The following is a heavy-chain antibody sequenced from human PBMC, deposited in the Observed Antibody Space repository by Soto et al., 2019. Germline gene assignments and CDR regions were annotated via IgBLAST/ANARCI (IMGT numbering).Heavy chain of an antibody. V-gene: IGHV3-23*01. CDR1: GFTFSSYA. CDR3: AKPTSYYDFWSGYLFDY. Sequence: PGGSLRLSCAASGFTFSSYAMSWVRQAPGKGLEWVSAISGSGGSTYYADSVKGRFTISRDNSKNTLYLQMNSLRAEDTAVYYCAKPTSYYDFWSGYLFDYWGQGTLVTVSS. J-gene: IGHJ4*02. CDR2: ISGSGGST. D-gene: IGHD3-3*01.